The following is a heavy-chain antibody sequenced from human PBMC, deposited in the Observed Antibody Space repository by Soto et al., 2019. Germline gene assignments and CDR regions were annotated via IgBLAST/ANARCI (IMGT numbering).Heavy chain of an antibody. Sequence: ASVKFSCKASGYTFTGYYMHWVRQAPGQGLEWMGWINPNSGGTNYAQKFQGRVTMTRDTSISTAYMELSRLRSDDTAVYYCARAKYYYDSSGYYYWGQGTLVTVSS. CDR3: ARAKYYYDSSGYYY. CDR2: INPNSGGT. CDR1: GYTFTGYY. V-gene: IGHV1-2*02. D-gene: IGHD3-22*01. J-gene: IGHJ4*02.